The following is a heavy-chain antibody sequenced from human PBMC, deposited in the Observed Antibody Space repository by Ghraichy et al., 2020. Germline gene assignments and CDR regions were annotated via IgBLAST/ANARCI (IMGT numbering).Heavy chain of an antibody. CDR2: ISGSGGST. V-gene: IGHV3-23*01. J-gene: IGHJ5*02. CDR1: GFTFSSYA. D-gene: IGHD3-10*01. CDR3: AKTMVQGVINNWFDP. Sequence: GGSLRLSCAASGFTFSSYAMSWVRQAPGKGLEWVSAISGSGGSTYYADSVKGRFTISRDNSKNTLYLQMNSLRAEDTAVYYCAKTMVQGVINNWFDPWGQGTLVTVSS.